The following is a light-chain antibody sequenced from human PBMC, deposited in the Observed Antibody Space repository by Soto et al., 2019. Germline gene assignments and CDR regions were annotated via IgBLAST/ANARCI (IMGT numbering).Light chain of an antibody. CDR3: QQSYSTLPYT. CDR2: AAS. CDR1: HVINKH. V-gene: IGKV1-27*01. J-gene: IGKJ2*01. Sequence: DIVMTQSPSSLSASLGDRVTITCRASHVINKHLAWYQQKPGKVPELLIYAASTVQSGVPSRFSGSGSATDFTLTITTLQPEDVATYSCQQSYSTLPYTLGQGPKVDIK.